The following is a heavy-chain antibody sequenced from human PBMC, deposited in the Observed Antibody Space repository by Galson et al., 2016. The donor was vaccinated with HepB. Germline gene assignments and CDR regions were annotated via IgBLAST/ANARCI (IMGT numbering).Heavy chain of an antibody. CDR3: ARVSRPGISAPRYGMDV. D-gene: IGHD6-13*01. CDR1: GFTFSDYA. J-gene: IGHJ6*04. CDR2: ISGSGGGT. V-gene: IGHV3-23*01. Sequence: SLRLSCAASGFTFSDYAMTWVRQAPGKGLEWVSGISGSGGGTYNADSVKGRFGISRDNSKNTLFLHMKNLRAEDTALYYCARVSRPGISAPRYGMDVWGRGTTVTVSS.